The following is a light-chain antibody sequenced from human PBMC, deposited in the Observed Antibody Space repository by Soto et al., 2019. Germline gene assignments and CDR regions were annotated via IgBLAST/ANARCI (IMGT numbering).Light chain of an antibody. CDR1: NIGSKN. Sequence: SYELTQPLSVSVALGQTARITCGGNNIGSKNVHWYQQKPGQAPVLVIYRDTNRPSGIPERFSGSNSGNTATLTISRAQAGDEADYYCQVWYSSTVFGTGTKVTVL. CDR2: RDT. V-gene: IGLV3-9*01. CDR3: QVWYSSTV. J-gene: IGLJ1*01.